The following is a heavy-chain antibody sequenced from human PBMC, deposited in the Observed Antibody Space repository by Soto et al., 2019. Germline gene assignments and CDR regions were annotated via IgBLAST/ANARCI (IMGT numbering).Heavy chain of an antibody. Sequence: QITLKESGPTLVKPTQTLTLTCTFSGFSLSTARVGEGWLRQHPGKALDWLAVIYWDDSKTYSPSLKSRLTLTTDTSKNQVVLTMTNMDPVDTATYYCAYVYGGRSLYWGQGTLVTVSS. CDR1: GFSLSTARVG. D-gene: IGHD1-26*01. CDR2: IYWDDSK. CDR3: AYVYGGRSLY. V-gene: IGHV2-5*02. J-gene: IGHJ4*02.